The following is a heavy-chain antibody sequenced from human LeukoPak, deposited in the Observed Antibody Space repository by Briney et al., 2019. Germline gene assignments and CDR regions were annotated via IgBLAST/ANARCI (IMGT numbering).Heavy chain of an antibody. CDR2: INPNSGVT. Sequence: GASVKVSCKASGYTFTAYYMHWVRQAPGQGLEWMGWINPNSGVTNYAQNFQGRVTMTRDTSISTAYMELNRLRSDDTAVYYCARDLGIVVVVAGSYYFDYWGQGTLVTVSS. D-gene: IGHD2-15*01. V-gene: IGHV1-2*02. CDR3: ARDLGIVVVVAGSYYFDY. CDR1: GYTFTAYY. J-gene: IGHJ4*02.